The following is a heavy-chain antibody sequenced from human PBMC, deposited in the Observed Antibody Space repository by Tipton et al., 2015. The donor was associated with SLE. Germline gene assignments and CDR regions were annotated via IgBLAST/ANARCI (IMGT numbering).Heavy chain of an antibody. CDR2: INHSGST. CDR1: GGSFSGYY. J-gene: IGHJ3*02. D-gene: IGHD1-26*01. Sequence: TLSLTCAVFGGSFSGYYWSWIRQPPGKGLEWIEEINHSGSTNYNPSLKSRVTISVDKSKNQFSLKLSSVTAGDTAVYYCARRDSRLSGSVTFRAFDIWGQGTMVTVSS. V-gene: IGHV4-34*01. CDR3: ARRDSRLSGSVTFRAFDI.